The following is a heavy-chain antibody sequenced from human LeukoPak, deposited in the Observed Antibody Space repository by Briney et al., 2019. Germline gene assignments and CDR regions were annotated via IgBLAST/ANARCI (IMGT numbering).Heavy chain of an antibody. V-gene: IGHV3-7*01. J-gene: IGHJ6*03. D-gene: IGHD3-10*02. Sequence: TGGSLRLSCAASGFPFSNYWMSWVRQAPGKGLEWVANIKQDGGEKYYVDSVKGRFTISRDNAKNSLYLQMNSLRAEDTAVYYCARAGRKSRGVDLVRKKETGYYYYMDVWGKGTTVTISS. CDR1: GFPFSNYW. CDR3: ARAGRKSRGVDLVRKKETGYYYYMDV. CDR2: IKQDGGEK.